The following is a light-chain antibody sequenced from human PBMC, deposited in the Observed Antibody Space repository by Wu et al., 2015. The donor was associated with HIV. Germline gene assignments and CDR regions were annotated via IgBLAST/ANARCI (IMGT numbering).Light chain of an antibody. J-gene: IGKJ4*01. CDR2: GAS. CDR3: QQYNDWPPLT. V-gene: IGKV3-15*01. CDR1: QSVSNN. Sequence: EIVMTQSPATLSVSPGERATLSCRASQSVSNNLAWYQQIPGQPPRLLIYGASTRATGVPARFSGGGSGTEFTLTISNIQSEDFAVYHCQQYNDWPPLTFGGGTKVELK.